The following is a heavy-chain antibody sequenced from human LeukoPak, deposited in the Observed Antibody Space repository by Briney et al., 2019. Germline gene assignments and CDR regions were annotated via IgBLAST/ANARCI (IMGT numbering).Heavy chain of an antibody. CDR1: NGSFSLGGNS. CDR3: ARAVVRGIYYYGLDV. V-gene: IGHV4-30-2*01. CDR2: IYHSGIT. Sequence: SQTLSLTCAASNGSFSLGGNSWTWIRQPPGKGLELIGYIYHSGITYHNPSLKGRVTISLDRSKNQFSLSLTSMTAADTAVYYCARAVVRGIYYYGLDVWGQGTRVTVSS. D-gene: IGHD3-10*01. J-gene: IGHJ6*02.